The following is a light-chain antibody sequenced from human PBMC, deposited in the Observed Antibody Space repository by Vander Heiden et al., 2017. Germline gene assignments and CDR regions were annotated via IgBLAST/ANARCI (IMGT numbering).Light chain of an antibody. Sequence: EIVLTPSPRTLSLSPGERATLSCRASQSVSSSYLAWYQQKPGQAPRLLIYGASSRATGIPDRFSGSGSGTDFTLTISRLEPEDFAVYYCQQYGRSPRTFGQGTKVEIK. CDR2: GAS. CDR1: QSVSSSY. V-gene: IGKV3-20*01. CDR3: QQYGRSPRT. J-gene: IGKJ1*01.